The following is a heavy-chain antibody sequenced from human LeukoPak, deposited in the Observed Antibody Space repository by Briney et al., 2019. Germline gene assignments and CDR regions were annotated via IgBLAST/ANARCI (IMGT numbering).Heavy chain of an antibody. J-gene: IGHJ3*02. CDR1: GGSISSDDYC. D-gene: IGHD5-24*01. Sequence: SETLSLTCSVSGGSISSDDYCWNWIRQHPGKGLEWIGYIYYSGSTYYNPSLKSRVALSVDTSKNQFSLKLSSLTAADTAVYYCAKSREEIRGLDAFDIWGLGTMATVSS. V-gene: IGHV4-31*03. CDR2: IYYSGST. CDR3: AKSREEIRGLDAFDI.